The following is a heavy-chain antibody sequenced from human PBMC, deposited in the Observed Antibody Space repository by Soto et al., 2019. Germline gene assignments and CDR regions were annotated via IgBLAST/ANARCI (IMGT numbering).Heavy chain of an antibody. CDR1: GFTFSSYS. CDR2: ISSSSSYI. V-gene: IGHV3-21*01. D-gene: IGHD3-10*01. Sequence: GGSLRLSCAASGFTFSSYSMNWVRQAPGKGLEWVSSISSSSSYIYYADSVKGRFTISRDNAKNSLYLQMNSLRAEDTAVYYCARDPLLWFGELPAGKGYWGQGTLVTVSS. J-gene: IGHJ4*02. CDR3: ARDPLLWFGELPAGKGY.